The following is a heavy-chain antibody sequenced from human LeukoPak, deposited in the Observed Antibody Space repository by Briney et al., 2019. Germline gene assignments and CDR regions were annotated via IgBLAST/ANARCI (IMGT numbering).Heavy chain of an antibody. V-gene: IGHV3-23*01. CDR1: GFTFTTYA. CDR3: ASVNPAAYYFDY. J-gene: IGHJ4*02. D-gene: IGHD2-2*01. CDR2: ITGSGSST. Sequence: GGSLRLSCAASGFTFTTYAMSWVRQAPGKGLEWVSSITGSGSSTYYADSVRGRFTISRDNAKNSLYLQMNSLRAEDTAVYYCASVNPAAYYFDYWGQGTLVTVSS.